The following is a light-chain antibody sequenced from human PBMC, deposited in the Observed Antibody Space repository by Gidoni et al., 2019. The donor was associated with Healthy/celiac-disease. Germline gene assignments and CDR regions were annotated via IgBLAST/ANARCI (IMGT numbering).Light chain of an antibody. CDR1: QSVSPY. CDR3: QQRSNWPRT. V-gene: IGKV3-11*01. J-gene: IGKJ4*01. Sequence: EIVLTQSPATLSLSPGERATLSCRASQSVSPYLAWYQQKPGQAPRLLIYDASNRATGIPARFSGSGSGTDFTLTISSLEPEDFAVYYCQQRSNWPRTFGGGTKVEIK. CDR2: DAS.